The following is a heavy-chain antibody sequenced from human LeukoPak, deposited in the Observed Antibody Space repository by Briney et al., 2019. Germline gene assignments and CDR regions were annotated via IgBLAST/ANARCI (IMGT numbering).Heavy chain of an antibody. CDR3: ARAYSSSSEANFDY. Sequence: PGRSLRLSCAASGFIFSNYGMHWVRQAPGKGLAWVAVIWYDGSRIYYADSVKGRFTISRDNSKNTLYLQMNSLRAEDTAVYYCARAYSSSSEANFDYWGQGTLVTVSS. CDR1: GFIFSNYG. CDR2: IWYDGSRI. D-gene: IGHD6-6*01. V-gene: IGHV3-33*01. J-gene: IGHJ4*02.